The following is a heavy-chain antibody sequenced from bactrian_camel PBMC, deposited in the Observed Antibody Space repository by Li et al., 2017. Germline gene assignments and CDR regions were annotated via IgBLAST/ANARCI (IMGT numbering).Heavy chain of an antibody. V-gene: IGHV3S53*01. Sequence: HVQLVESGGGSVQAGGSQRLSCAASGFTTNTYTMGWFRQVPGKEREGVAVINRRGTTRYADFVKGRFTISRDNAKNTLHLQMNSLQVEDTAVYYCAAGYTSSRYWGKGTQVTVS. CDR2: INRRGTT. CDR1: GFTTNTYT. CDR3: AAGYTSSRY. J-gene: IGHJ4*01.